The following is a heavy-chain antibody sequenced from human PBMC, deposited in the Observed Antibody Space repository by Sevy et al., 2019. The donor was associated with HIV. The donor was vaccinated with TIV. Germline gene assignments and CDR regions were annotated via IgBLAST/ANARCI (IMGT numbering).Heavy chain of an antibody. D-gene: IGHD6-19*01. CDR2: IWYDGSNK. CDR3: ARASGWFSFDY. J-gene: IGHJ4*02. V-gene: IGHV3-33*01. CDR1: GFTFSSYG. Sequence: GGSLRLSCAASGFTFSSYGMHWVRQAPGKGLEWVAVIWYDGSNKYYADSVKGRFTISRENSKNTLYLQMNSLRAEDTAVYYCARASGWFSFDYWGQGTLVTVSS.